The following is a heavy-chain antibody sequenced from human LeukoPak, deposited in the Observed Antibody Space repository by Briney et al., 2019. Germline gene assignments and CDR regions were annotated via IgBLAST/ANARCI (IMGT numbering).Heavy chain of an antibody. Sequence: ASVKVSCKVSGYTLTELSMHWVRQAPGKGLEWMGGFDPEDGETIYAQKFQGRVTMTEDTSTDTAYMELSSLRSEDTAVYYCATGGDIVVVPAAMDAFGIWGQGTMVTVSS. CDR1: GYTLTELS. D-gene: IGHD2-2*01. J-gene: IGHJ3*02. CDR2: FDPEDGET. CDR3: ATGGDIVVVPAAMDAFGI. V-gene: IGHV1-24*01.